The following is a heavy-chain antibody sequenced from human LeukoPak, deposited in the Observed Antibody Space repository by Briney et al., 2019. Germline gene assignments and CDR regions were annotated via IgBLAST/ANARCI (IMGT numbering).Heavy chain of an antibody. V-gene: IGHV4-30-4*08. J-gene: IGHJ4*02. CDR2: IYYSGST. CDR3: ARKGKNYDSSGYDY. CDR1: GGSISSGDYY. Sequence: SETLSLTCTVSGGSISSGDYYWSWIRQPPGKGLEWIGYIYYSGSTYYNPSLKSRVTMSVDTSKNQFSLKLSSVTAVDTAVYYCARKGKNYDSSGYDYWGQGTLVTVSS. D-gene: IGHD3-22*01.